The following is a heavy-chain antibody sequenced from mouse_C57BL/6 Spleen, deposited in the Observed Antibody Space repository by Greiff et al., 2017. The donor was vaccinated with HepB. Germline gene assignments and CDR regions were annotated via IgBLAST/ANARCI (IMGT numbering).Heavy chain of an antibody. V-gene: IGHV3-1*01. D-gene: IGHD2-1*01. Sequence: VQLKESGPGMVKPSQSLSLTCTVTGYSITSGYDWHWIRHFPGNKLEWMGYISYSGSTNYNPSLKSRISITHDTSKNHFFLKLNSVTTEDTATYYCARGGNYEAYFDYWGQGTTLTVSS. CDR3: ARGGNYEAYFDY. CDR1: GYSITSGYD. J-gene: IGHJ2*01. CDR2: ISYSGST.